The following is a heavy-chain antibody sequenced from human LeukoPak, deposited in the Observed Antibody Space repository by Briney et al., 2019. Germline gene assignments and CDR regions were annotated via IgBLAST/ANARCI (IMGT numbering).Heavy chain of an antibody. V-gene: IGHV3-49*04. J-gene: IGHJ6*02. Sequence: GRSLRLSCTASGFTFGDHAMSWVRQAPGKGGEWGGFIRSKTYGGTTEYAASVKGRFTISRDDSKSITYLQMNSLTAEDTAVYYCTRGPTQQWLYYGMDVWGQGTTVTVSS. CDR1: GFTFGDHA. CDR3: TRGPTQQWLYYGMDV. CDR2: IRSKTYGGTT. D-gene: IGHD5-18*01.